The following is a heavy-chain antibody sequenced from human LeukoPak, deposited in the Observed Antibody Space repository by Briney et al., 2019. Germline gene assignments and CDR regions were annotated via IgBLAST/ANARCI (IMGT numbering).Heavy chain of an antibody. D-gene: IGHD6-19*01. CDR1: GFTFSSYS. CDR2: ISGSGGST. Sequence: GGSLRLSCAASGFTFSSYSMSWVRQAPGKGLEWVSAISGSGGSTYYADSVKGRFTISRDNSKNTLYLQMNSLRAEDTAVYYCAKPTIPRRRAVAGITRDAFDIWGQGTMVTVSS. V-gene: IGHV3-23*01. CDR3: AKPTIPRRRAVAGITRDAFDI. J-gene: IGHJ3*02.